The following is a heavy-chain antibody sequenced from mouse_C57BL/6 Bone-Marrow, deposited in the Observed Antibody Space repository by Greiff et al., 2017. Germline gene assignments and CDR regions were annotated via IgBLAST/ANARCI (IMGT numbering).Heavy chain of an antibody. Sequence: EVQLVESGAELVRPGASVKLSCTASGFNIKDDYMHWVKQRPEQGLEWIGWIDPENGDTEYASKFQGKATITADTSSNTAYLQLSSLTSEDNAVYYCTSITTVPFDYWGQGTTLTVSS. CDR2: IDPENGDT. J-gene: IGHJ2*01. V-gene: IGHV14-4*01. CDR1: GFNIKDDY. CDR3: TSITTVPFDY. D-gene: IGHD1-1*01.